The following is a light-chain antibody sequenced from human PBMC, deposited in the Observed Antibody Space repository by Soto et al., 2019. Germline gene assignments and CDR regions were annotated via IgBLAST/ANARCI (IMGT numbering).Light chain of an antibody. CDR2: AAS. CDR3: QHIYSIPIT. CDR1: QSVSSD. J-gene: IGKJ5*01. V-gene: IGKV1-39*01. Sequence: DIQMTQSPSSLSASVGDRVIITCRASQSVSSDLNWYQQKAGKPPKLLIFAASSLQSGVPSRFSGSGSGTHFTLTISNLQPEDFATYYCQHIYSIPITFGQGTRWRL.